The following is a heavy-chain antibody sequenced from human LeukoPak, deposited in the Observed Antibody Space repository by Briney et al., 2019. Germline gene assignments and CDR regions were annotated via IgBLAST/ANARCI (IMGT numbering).Heavy chain of an antibody. D-gene: IGHD5-24*01. CDR3: AKQRWLQVSFDY. V-gene: IGHV3-23*01. CDR2: ISGSGGST. Sequence: GGSLRLSCAASGFTFSSYAMSWVRQAPGKGLEWVSAISGSGGSTYYADSVKGRLTISRDNSKNTLYLQMNSLRAEDTAVYYCAKQRWLQVSFDYWGQGTLVTVSS. J-gene: IGHJ4*02. CDR1: GFTFSSYA.